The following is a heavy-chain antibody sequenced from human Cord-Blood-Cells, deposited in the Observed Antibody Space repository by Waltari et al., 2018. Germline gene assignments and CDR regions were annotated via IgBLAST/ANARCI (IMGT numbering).Heavy chain of an antibody. CDR1: GYSISSGYS. J-gene: IGHJ3*02. CDR3: ALREDAFDI. CDR2: IYHSGST. V-gene: IGHV4-38-2*01. D-gene: IGHD3-10*01. Sequence: QVQLQESGPGLVKPSETLSLTCAVSGYSISSGYSWGWIRQPPGKGLEWIGSIYHSGSTYYNPSLKSRVTISVDTSKNQFSLKLSSVTAADTAVYYCALREDAFDIWGQGTMVTVSS.